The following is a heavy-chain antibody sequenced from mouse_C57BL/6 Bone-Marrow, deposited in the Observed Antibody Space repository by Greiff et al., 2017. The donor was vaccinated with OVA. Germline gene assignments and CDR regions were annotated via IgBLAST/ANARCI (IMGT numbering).Heavy chain of an antibody. CDR3: ASDGSYQDAMDY. V-gene: IGHV3-6*01. D-gene: IGHD2-3*01. CDR1: GYSITSGYY. CDR2: ISYDGSN. Sequence: EVKLMESGPGLVKPSQSLSLTCSVTGYSITSGYYWNWIRQFPGNKLEWMGYISYDGSNNYNPSLKNRISITRDTSKNQFFLKLNSVTTEDTATYYCASDGSYQDAMDYWGQGTSVTVSS. J-gene: IGHJ4*01.